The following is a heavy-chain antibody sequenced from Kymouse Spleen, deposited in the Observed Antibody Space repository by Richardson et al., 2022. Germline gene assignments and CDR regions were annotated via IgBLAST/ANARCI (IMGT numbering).Heavy chain of an antibody. CDR2: INHSGST. CDR1: GGSFSGYY. V-gene: IGHV4-34*01. D-gene: IGHD6-6*01. Sequence: QVQLQQWGAGLLKPSETLSLTCAVYGGSFSGYYWSWIRQPPGKGLEWIGEINHSGSTNYNPSLKSRVTISVDTSKNQFSLKLSSVTAADTAVYYCARGPCIAAHYYGMDVWGQGTTVTVSS. J-gene: IGHJ6*02. CDR3: ARGPCIAAHYYGMDV.